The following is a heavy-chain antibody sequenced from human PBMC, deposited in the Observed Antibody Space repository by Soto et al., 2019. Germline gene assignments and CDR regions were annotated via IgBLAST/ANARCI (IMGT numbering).Heavy chain of an antibody. CDR1: NGSINSAGHF. CDR3: ARGETQQQRDY. CDR2: IYYTGST. J-gene: IGHJ4*02. V-gene: IGHV4-31*03. Sequence: SETLSLTCSVSNGSINSAGHFWSWLRQHPGKGLEWLGYIYYTGSTYYNPSLQRRAAFSVDTSKTRFSLKLTSVTDADTAVYYCARGETQQQRDYWGQGTLVTVSS. D-gene: IGHD6-13*01.